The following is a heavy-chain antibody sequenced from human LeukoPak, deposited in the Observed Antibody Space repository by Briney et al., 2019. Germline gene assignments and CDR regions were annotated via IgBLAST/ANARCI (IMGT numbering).Heavy chain of an antibody. V-gene: IGHV3-53*01. D-gene: IGHD3-22*01. CDR3: ARENNYYDSSGSGY. CDR1: RFTVSSNY. Sequence: PGGSLRLSCAASRFTVSSNYMSWVRQAPGKGLEWVSVIYSNGATYYAESAKGRFTISRDNSKNTLYLQMNSLRAEDTAVYYCARENNYYDSSGSGYWGQGTLVTVSS. J-gene: IGHJ4*02. CDR2: IYSNGAT.